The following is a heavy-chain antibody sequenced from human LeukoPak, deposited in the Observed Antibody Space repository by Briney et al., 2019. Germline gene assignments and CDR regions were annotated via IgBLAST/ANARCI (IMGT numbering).Heavy chain of an antibody. CDR2: IYYSGST. CDR1: GGSISSYY. V-gene: IGHV4-59*01. CDR3: ARVVRYSYPLLFDY. J-gene: IGHJ4*02. D-gene: IGHD5-18*01. Sequence: SETLSLTCTVSGGSISSYYWSWIRQAPGKGLEWIGYIYYSGSTNYNPSLKSRVTISVDTSKNQFSLKLSSVTAADTAVYYCARVVRYSYPLLFDYWRQGTLVTVSS.